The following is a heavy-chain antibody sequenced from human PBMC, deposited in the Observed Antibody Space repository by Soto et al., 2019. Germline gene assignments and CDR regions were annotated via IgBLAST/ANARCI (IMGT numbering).Heavy chain of an antibody. V-gene: IGHV3-15*01. J-gene: IGHJ6*02. CDR1: GFTFSNAW. CDR3: TRVRRIAAYYYYGMDV. D-gene: IGHD6-13*01. CDR2: IKSKTDGGTT. Sequence: GGSLRLSCAASGFTFSNAWMSWVRQAPGKGLEWVGRIKSKTDGGTTDYAAPVKGRFTISRDDSKNTLYLQMNSLKTEDTAVYYCTRVRRIAAYYYYGMDVWGQGTTVTVSS.